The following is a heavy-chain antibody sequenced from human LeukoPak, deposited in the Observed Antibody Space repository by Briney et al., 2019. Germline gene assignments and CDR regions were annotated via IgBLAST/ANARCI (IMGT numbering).Heavy chain of an antibody. J-gene: IGHJ5*02. D-gene: IGHD3-3*01. CDR2: IIPIFGTA. CDR1: GGTFSSYA. V-gene: IGHV1-69*13. CDR3: ARADYDFWSGSWFDP. Sequence: SVKVSCKASGGTFSSYAISWVRQAPGQGLEWMGRIIPIFGTANYAQKFQGRVTITADESTSTAYMELSSLRSEDTAVYYCARADYDFWSGSWFDPWGQGTLVTVSS.